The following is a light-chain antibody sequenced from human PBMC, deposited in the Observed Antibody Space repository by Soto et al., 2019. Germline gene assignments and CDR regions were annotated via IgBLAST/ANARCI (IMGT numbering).Light chain of an antibody. CDR3: NSYAGKRYV. Sequence: QSVLTQPASVSGSPGQSITISCTGTSSDVGRYNYVSWYQQFPGKAPKLIIYGVSNRPSGVSSRFSGSKSGNTASLTISGPQTEFEADYYCNSYAGKRYVFGTGTNVA. V-gene: IGLV2-14*01. J-gene: IGLJ1*01. CDR1: SSDVGRYNY. CDR2: GVS.